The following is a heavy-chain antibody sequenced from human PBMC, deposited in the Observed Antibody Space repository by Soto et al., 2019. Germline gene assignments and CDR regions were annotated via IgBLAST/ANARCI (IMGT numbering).Heavy chain of an antibody. CDR2: IYYSGST. CDR1: GGSISSYY. D-gene: IGHD6-19*01. V-gene: IGHV4-59*08. J-gene: IGHJ6*03. Sequence: SETLSLTCTVSGGSISSYYWSWIRQPPGKGLEWIGYIYYSGSTNYNPSLKSRVTISVDTSKNQFSLKLSSVTAADTAVYYCARRRGAVAGPVYYYMDVWGKGTTVTVSS. CDR3: ARRRGAVAGPVYYYMDV.